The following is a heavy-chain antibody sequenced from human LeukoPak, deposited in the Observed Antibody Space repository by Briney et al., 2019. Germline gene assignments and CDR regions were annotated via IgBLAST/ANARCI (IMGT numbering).Heavy chain of an antibody. CDR2: IYYSGST. CDR1: GGSISSSSYY. V-gene: IGHV4-39*07. J-gene: IGHJ3*02. D-gene: IGHD6-13*01. CDR3: ARAWGDSSSWYAEPNAFDI. Sequence: SETLSLTCTVSGGSISSSSYYWGWIRQPPGKGLEWIGSIYYSGSTNYNPSLKSRVTISVDMSKNQFSLKLSSVTAADTAVYYRARAWGDSSSWYAEPNAFDIWGQGTMVTVSS.